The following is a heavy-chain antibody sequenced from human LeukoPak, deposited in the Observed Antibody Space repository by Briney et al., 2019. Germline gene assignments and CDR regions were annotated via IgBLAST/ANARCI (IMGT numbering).Heavy chain of an antibody. D-gene: IGHD2-2*01. CDR1: GYTFTSYD. CDR3: ARSRSSTSNFDY. J-gene: IGHJ4*02. Sequence: ASVKVSCKASGYTFTSYDINWVRQATGQGLEWMGWMNPNSGNTGYAQKFQGRVTITRNTSISTAYMELSSLRSEDTAVYYCARSRSSTSNFDYWGRGTLVTVSS. CDR2: MNPNSGNT. V-gene: IGHV1-8*03.